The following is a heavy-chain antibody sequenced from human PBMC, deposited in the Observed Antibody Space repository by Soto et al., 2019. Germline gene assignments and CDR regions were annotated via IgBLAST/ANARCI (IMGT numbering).Heavy chain of an antibody. CDR3: ASRYGGTLAY. Sequence: QVQLQESGPGLVKPSETLSLTCTVSGGSISSYYWSWIRQPPGKGLEWIGYIYYSGSTNYNPALTTXVXIXXDTSTNQSSLKLSSVTAADTAAYYCASRYGGTLAYWGQGALVTVSS. D-gene: IGHD4-17*01. J-gene: IGHJ4*02. CDR2: IYYSGST. CDR1: GGSISSYY. V-gene: IGHV4-59*08.